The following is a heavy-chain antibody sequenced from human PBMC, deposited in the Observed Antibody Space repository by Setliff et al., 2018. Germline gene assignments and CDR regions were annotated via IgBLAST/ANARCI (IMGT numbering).Heavy chain of an antibody. CDR1: GYTFTSYY. CDR2: INPSGGST. Sequence: ASVKVSCKASGYTFTSYYMHWVRQAPGQGLEWMGIINPSGGSTSYAQKFQGRVTMTRDTSTSTVYMELSSLRSEDTAVYYCASLGLAAAREGYYYYGMDVWGQGTTVTVSS. CDR3: ASLGLAAAREGYYYYGMDV. D-gene: IGHD6-13*01. J-gene: IGHJ6*02. V-gene: IGHV1-46*01.